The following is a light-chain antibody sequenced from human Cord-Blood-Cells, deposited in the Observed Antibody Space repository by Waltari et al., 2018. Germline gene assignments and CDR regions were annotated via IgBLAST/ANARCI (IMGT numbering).Light chain of an antibody. V-gene: IGKV1-39*01. CDR2: AAS. CDR3: QQSYSTPYT. CDR1: QSISSY. Sequence: DIQMTQSPCSLSASVGDRVTITCRASQSISSYLNWYQQKPGKAPKLLIYAASSLQSGVPSRFSDSGSGTDFTRTISSLQPEDFATYYCQQSYSTPYTFGQGTKLEIK. J-gene: IGKJ2*01.